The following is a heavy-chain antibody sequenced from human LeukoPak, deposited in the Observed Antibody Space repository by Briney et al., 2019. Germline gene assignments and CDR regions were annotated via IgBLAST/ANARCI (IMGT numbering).Heavy chain of an antibody. CDR3: AKDRSIGTYYTFDH. CDR2: ISGSGGST. Sequence: GGSLRLSCAASGFTFSSYAMSWVRQAPGKGLEWVSGISGSGGSTYCADSVKGRITVSRDNSKNSVYLQMSRLTAADTAVYYCAKDRSIGTYYTFDHWGQGTLVTVSS. CDR1: GFTFSSYA. V-gene: IGHV3-23*01. D-gene: IGHD1-26*01. J-gene: IGHJ4*02.